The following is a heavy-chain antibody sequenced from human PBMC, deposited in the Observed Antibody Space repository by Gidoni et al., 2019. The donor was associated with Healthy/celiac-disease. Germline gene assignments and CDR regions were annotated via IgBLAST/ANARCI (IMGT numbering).Heavy chain of an antibody. Sequence: LSLTCTVSGGSISSYYWSWIRQPPGKGLEWIGYIYYSGSTNYNPSLKSRVTISVDTSKNQFSLKLSSVTAADTAVYYCAAGFGYYDILTGYIRDYYFDYWGQGTLVTVSS. CDR1: GGSISSYY. CDR3: AAGFGYYDILTGYIRDYYFDY. CDR2: IYYSGST. V-gene: IGHV4-59*01. D-gene: IGHD3-9*01. J-gene: IGHJ4*02.